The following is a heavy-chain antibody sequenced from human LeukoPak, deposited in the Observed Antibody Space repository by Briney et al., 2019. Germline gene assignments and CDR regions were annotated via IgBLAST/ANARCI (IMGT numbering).Heavy chain of an antibody. Sequence: SETLSLTCTVSGGSISGYYWSWIRQPPGKGLEWIGYMYHSGSTNYNPSLKSRVTISVDTSKNQFSLKLSSVTAADTAVYYCARDLDYREGVDAFDIWGQGTMVTVSS. D-gene: IGHD4-11*01. CDR1: GGSISGYY. V-gene: IGHV4-59*01. CDR2: MYHSGST. CDR3: ARDLDYREGVDAFDI. J-gene: IGHJ3*02.